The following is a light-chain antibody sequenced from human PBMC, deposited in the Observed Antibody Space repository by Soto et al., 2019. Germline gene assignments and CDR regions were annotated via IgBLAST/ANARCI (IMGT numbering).Light chain of an antibody. CDR3: SSYTTSSSYV. V-gene: IGLV2-14*01. CDR2: DVT. CDR1: SGDVGGYIY. Sequence: QSALTQPASVSGSPGQSITISCAGSSGDVGGYIYVSWCQQHPGKAPKLMIYDVTSRPSGVSYRFSGSKSGNTASLTISGLQAEDEADYYCSSYTTSSSYVFGTGTKVTVL. J-gene: IGLJ1*01.